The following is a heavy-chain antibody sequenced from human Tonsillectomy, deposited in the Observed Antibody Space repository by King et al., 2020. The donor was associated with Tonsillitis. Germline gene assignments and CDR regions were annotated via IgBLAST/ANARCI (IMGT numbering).Heavy chain of an antibody. Sequence: VQLVQSGAEVKKPGASVKVSCKASGYTFTGYYMHWVRQAPGQGLEWMGWINPNRGGTNNPQKFQGRVTMTRDTSISTAYMELSRLRSDDTAGEYCARDWRRCRAVAARAEHCQHWGQGPPVTVSS. D-gene: IGHD6-19*01. V-gene: IGHV1-2*02. J-gene: IGHJ1*01. CDR2: INPNRGGT. CDR1: GYTFTGYY. CDR3: ARDWRRCRAVAARAEHCQH.